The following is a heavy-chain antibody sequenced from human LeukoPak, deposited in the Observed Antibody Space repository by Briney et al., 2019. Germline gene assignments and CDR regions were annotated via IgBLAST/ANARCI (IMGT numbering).Heavy chain of an antibody. CDR2: IDPTGGTI. V-gene: IGHV3-7*01. Sequence: PGGSLRLSCVASGFKFDDYSMNWVRHVPGKGLEWVADIDPTGGTIVYVDSVKGRFTISRDNAKSSVYLQMSGLRAEDSAAYYCARDPDSGALDIWGQGTMVTVSS. D-gene: IGHD6-25*01. J-gene: IGHJ3*02. CDR1: GFKFDDYS. CDR3: ARDPDSGALDI.